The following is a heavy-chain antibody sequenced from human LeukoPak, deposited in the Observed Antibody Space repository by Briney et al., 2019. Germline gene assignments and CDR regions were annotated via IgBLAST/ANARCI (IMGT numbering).Heavy chain of an antibody. D-gene: IGHD5-12*01. CDR2: INPNSGNT. V-gene: IGHV1-18*04. Sequence: ASVKVSCKASGYTFTGYYMHWVRQAPGQGLEWMGWINPNSGNTNYAQKLQGRVTMTTDTSTSTAYMELRSLRSDDTAVYYCARDRGLGLWGQGTLVTVSS. CDR3: ARDRGLGL. J-gene: IGHJ4*02. CDR1: GYTFTGYY.